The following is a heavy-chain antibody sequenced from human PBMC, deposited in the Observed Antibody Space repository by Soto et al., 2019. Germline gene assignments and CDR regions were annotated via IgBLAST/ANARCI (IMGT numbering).Heavy chain of an antibody. CDR3: ERAHDFWGGRQQPIDS. D-gene: IGHD3-3*01. J-gene: IGHJ4*02. V-gene: IGHV4-34*01. Sequence: APETLRDTYAVSGGSFRGFYWTWIRQSPGKGLEWLGDINHVGITNYNPSLKSRVSIPVDTSKRQFYLKLSSVNAADKAVYYCERAHDFWGGRQQPIDSWGQGTMVIVS. CDR1: GGSFRGFY. CDR2: INHVGIT.